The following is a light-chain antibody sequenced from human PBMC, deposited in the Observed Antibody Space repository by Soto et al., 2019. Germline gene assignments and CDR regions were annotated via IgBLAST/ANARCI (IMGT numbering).Light chain of an antibody. Sequence: QSALTQPPSASGSPGQSVTISCTGTSSDVGGYNYVSWYQQHPGKAPKLMIYEVSKRPSGVPDRFSGSKSGNTASLTVSGLQAEDEADYYCSSYAGSNNYVFGXXXXVTVL. V-gene: IGLV2-8*01. CDR3: SSYAGSNNYV. J-gene: IGLJ1*01. CDR1: SSDVGGYNY. CDR2: EVS.